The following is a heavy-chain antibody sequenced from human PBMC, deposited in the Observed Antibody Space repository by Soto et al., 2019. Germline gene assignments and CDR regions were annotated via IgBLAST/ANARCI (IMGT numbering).Heavy chain of an antibody. J-gene: IGHJ4*02. Sequence: QVQLVESGGGVVQPGRSLRLSCAASGFTFSSYGMHWVRQAPGKGLEWVAVIWYDGSNKYYADSVKRRFTISRDNSKNTLYLQMNRLRPEDTAVYYCERDVSAFDCWGQGSMVTVSS. D-gene: IGHD6-25*01. V-gene: IGHV3-33*01. CDR3: ERDVSAFDC. CDR1: GFTFSSYG. CDR2: IWYDGSNK.